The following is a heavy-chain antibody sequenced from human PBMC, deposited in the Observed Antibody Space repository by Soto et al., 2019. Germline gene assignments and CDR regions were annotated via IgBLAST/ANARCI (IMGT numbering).Heavy chain of an antibody. D-gene: IGHD1-1*01. CDR1: GFNFNTYG. Sequence: QVQLVESGGGVVQPGTSLRLSCAASGFNFNTYGFHWVRQAPGTGLEWVAVIWSDGNNKYYADSVKGRFTISRDSSKNTLFLQMNSLQVEDTAVYYCARIQLDTIMALDYWGQGTLVTVSS. J-gene: IGHJ4*02. V-gene: IGHV3-33*01. CDR3: ARIQLDTIMALDY. CDR2: IWSDGNNK.